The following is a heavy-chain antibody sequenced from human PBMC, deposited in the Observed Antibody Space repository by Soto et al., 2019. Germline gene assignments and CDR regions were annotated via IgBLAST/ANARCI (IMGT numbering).Heavy chain of an antibody. V-gene: IGHV2-5*01. J-gene: IGHJ6*02. CDR2: IYWNGNE. D-gene: IGHD3-10*02. CDR3: AHELSGYYYVMDV. CDR1: GFSFTASGVG. Sequence: QITLRESGPPLVKPIQTLTVTCSFSGFSFTASGVGVGWFRQPPGQALQWLALIYWNGNERYSPSLNKRLTVTKDTSKNQVVLTMTNVDPVDTATYFCAHELSGYYYVMDVWGPGTNVTVSS.